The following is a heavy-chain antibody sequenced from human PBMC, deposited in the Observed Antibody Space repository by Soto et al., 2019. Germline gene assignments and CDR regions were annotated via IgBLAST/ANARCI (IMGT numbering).Heavy chain of an antibody. J-gene: IGHJ4*02. CDR2: INHSGST. D-gene: IGHD5-18*01. Sequence: SETLSLTCAVYGGSFSGYYWSWIRQPPGKGLEWIGEINHSGSTNYNPSLKSRVTISVDTSKNQFSLKLSSVTAADTAVYYCASLKARGYSYGEFDYWGKGTLVTVSS. CDR1: GGSFSGYY. V-gene: IGHV4-34*01. CDR3: ASLKARGYSYGEFDY.